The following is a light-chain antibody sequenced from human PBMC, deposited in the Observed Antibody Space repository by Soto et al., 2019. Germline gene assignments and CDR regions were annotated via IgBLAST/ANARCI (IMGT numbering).Light chain of an antibody. CDR2: GAS. Sequence: EIVLTQSPATLSLSPGERATLSCRASRSVCSNLAWYQQKPGQAPRLLIYGASTRATGIPARFSGSGSGTEFTLTISSLQSEDFAVYYCQQYNNWPRWTFGQGTKVDIK. J-gene: IGKJ1*01. CDR1: RSVCSN. CDR3: QQYNNWPRWT. V-gene: IGKV3-15*01.